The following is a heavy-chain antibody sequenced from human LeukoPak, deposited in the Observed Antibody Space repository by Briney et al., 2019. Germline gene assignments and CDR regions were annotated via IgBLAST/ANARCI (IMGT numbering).Heavy chain of an antibody. Sequence: GGSLRLSCAASGFTFSSYAMHWVRQAPGKGLEWVAVISYDGSNKYYADSVKGRFTISRDNSKNTLYLQMNSLRAEDTAVYYCARDPTYSGSRPTDYWGQGTLVTVSS. CDR1: GFTFSSYA. CDR2: ISYDGSNK. J-gene: IGHJ4*02. CDR3: ARDPTYSGSRPTDY. D-gene: IGHD1-26*01. V-gene: IGHV3-30*04.